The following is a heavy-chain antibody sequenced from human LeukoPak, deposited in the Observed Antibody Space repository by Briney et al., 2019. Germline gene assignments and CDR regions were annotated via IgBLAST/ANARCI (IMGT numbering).Heavy chain of an antibody. CDR3: ARDKSYGAEYYYYYMDV. V-gene: IGHV1-69*13. CDR2: IIPIFGTA. CDR1: GGTFSGYA. D-gene: IGHD5-18*01. J-gene: IGHJ6*03. Sequence: SVKVSCKASGGTFSGYAISWVRQAPGQGLEWMGGIIPIFGTANYAQKFQGRVTITADESTSTAYMELSSLRSEDTAVYYCARDKSYGAEYYYYYMDVWGKGTTVTISS.